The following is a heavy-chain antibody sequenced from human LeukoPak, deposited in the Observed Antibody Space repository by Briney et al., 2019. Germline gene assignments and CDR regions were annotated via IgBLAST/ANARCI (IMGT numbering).Heavy chain of an antibody. CDR3: ARADTANAFSGAGIKY. Sequence: PSETLSLTCAVYGGSFSGYYWSWIRQPPGKGLEWIGEINHSGSTNYNPSLKSRVTISVDTSKNQFSLKRSSVTAADTAVYYCARADTANAFSGAGIKYWGQGTLVTVSS. CDR2: INHSGST. CDR1: GGSFSGYY. V-gene: IGHV4-34*01. J-gene: IGHJ4*02. D-gene: IGHD5-18*01.